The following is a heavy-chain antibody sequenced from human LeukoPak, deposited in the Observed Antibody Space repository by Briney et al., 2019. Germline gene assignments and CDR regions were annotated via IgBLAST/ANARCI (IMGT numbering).Heavy chain of an antibody. D-gene: IGHD5-18*01. J-gene: IGHJ4*02. CDR2: MSTNSANS. CDR3: ARGGFIYGYSYFDY. V-gene: IGHV1-8*01. Sequence: ASVEVSCKASGYSFTTYNINWVRQAPGQGLEWMGWMSTNSANSGYAQKFLGRATMTGDSSMSTAYLELSSLRSEDTAVYYCARGGFIYGYSYFDYWGQGTLVTVSS. CDR1: GYSFTTYN.